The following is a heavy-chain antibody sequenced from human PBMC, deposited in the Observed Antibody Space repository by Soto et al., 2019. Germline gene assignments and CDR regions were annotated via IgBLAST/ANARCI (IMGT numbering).Heavy chain of an antibody. D-gene: IGHD3-3*01. CDR1: GFTFNSYT. Sequence: AGGSLRLSCAASGFTFNSYTMNWVRQAPGKGLEWVSNIRDSNSVKYYADSVKGRFTVSRDNAKNTLYLQMNSLRAEDTAVYYCATDHEIFGVVTDDYWGQGTLVTVSS. CDR2: IRDSNSVK. J-gene: IGHJ4*02. CDR3: ATDHEIFGVVTDDY. V-gene: IGHV3-48*01.